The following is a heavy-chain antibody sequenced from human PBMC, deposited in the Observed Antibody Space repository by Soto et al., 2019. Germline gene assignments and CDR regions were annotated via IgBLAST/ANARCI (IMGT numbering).Heavy chain of an antibody. CDR2: SSAYSGNT. J-gene: IGHJ4*01. D-gene: IGHD4-17*01. CDR1: GYTFTTYG. CDR3: ARVVKAGDYGDYGRYYFDY. V-gene: IGHV1-18*04. Sequence: QVQLVQSGAEVKKPGASVKVSCKASGYTFTTYGITWVRQAPGQWLEWMGWSSAYSGNTNYAQKLQRRLTVTTDTSTSTAYMDLRSLRSDDTAVYYCARVVKAGDYGDYGRYYFDYWGHGTLVTVYS.